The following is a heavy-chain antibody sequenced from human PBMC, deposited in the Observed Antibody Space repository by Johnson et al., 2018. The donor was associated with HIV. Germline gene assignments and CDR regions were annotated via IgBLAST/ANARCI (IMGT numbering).Heavy chain of an antibody. CDR1: GFTVSSNY. D-gene: IGHD2-15*01. CDR3: ARDVGSGPAFDI. J-gene: IGHJ3*02. Sequence: VQLVESGGGLVQPGGSLRLSCAASGFTVSSNYISWVRQAPGKGLEWVSVIYSGGSTIYYADSVKGRFTISRDNAKKSMYLKMNSLRAEDTAVYYRARDVGSGPAFDIWGQGTMVTVSS. V-gene: IGHV3-66*01. CDR2: IYSGGSTI.